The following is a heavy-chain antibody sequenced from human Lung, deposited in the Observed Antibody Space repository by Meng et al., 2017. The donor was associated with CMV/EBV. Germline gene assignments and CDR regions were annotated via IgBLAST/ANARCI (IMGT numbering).Heavy chain of an antibody. Sequence: LSLPCXVSGTSLLPLPWCLWVRQPPGKGLEWIGEVYHSGYTNYNPSLKSRVTMSVDRSKNQFSLKLSSVTAADTAVYYCARVTEYGGNCFDYWGQG. CDR1: GTSLLPLPW. D-gene: IGHD4/OR15-4a*01. J-gene: IGHJ4*02. CDR2: VYHSGYT. V-gene: IGHV4-4*02. CDR3: ARVTEYGGNCFDY.